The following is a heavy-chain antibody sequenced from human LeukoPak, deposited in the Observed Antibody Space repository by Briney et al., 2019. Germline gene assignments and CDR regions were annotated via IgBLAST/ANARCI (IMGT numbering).Heavy chain of an antibody. Sequence: ASVKVSCKASGYTFTSYFMHWVRQAPGQGLEWMGIINPSGGSTTYAQKFQGRVTVTRDPSTSTVYIELSSLRSEDTAVYYCAREFYDSSGYSIDYWGQGTLVTVSS. CDR2: INPSGGST. V-gene: IGHV1-46*01. CDR3: AREFYDSSGYSIDY. CDR1: GYTFTSYF. J-gene: IGHJ4*02. D-gene: IGHD3-22*01.